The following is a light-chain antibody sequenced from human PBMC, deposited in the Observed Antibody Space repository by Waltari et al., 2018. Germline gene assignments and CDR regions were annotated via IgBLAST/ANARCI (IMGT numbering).Light chain of an antibody. CDR3: QQYNNWPPWT. CDR2: GAS. V-gene: IGKV3-15*01. J-gene: IGKJ1*01. Sequence: EIVMTQSPATLSVSPGERATLSCRASQSVRNNLVWYQQKPGQAPRLLIYGASTRVTGIPARFSGSGSGTEFTLTISSLQSEDFAVYYCQQYNNWPPWTFGQGT. CDR1: QSVRNN.